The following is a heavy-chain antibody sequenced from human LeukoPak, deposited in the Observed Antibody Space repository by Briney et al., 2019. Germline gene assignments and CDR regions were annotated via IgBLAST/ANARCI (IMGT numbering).Heavy chain of an antibody. CDR3: AKEYTRVYCTNGVCYGDYFDY. J-gene: IGHJ4*02. D-gene: IGHD2-8*01. CDR1: GFTFSSYA. CDR2: ISGSGGST. V-gene: IGHV3-23*01. Sequence: GGSLRHSCAASGFTFSSYAMSWVRQAPGKGLEWVSAISGSGGSTYYADSVKGRFTISRDNSKNTLYLQMNSLRAEDTAVYYCAKEYTRVYCTNGVCYGDYFDYWGQGTLVTVSS.